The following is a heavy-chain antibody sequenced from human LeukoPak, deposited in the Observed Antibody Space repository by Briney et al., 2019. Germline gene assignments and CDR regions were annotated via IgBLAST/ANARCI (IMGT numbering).Heavy chain of an antibody. V-gene: IGHV3-23*01. CDR2: ISGSGGSI. D-gene: IGHD3-22*01. CDR1: GFTFSSYA. Sequence: PVGSLRLSCAASGFTFSSYAMSWVRQAPGKGLEWVSAISGSGGSIYYADSVKGRFTISRDNSKNTLYLQMNSLRAEDTAVYYCAKDFRDYYDSSGFDYWGQGTLVTVSS. CDR3: AKDFRDYYDSSGFDY. J-gene: IGHJ4*02.